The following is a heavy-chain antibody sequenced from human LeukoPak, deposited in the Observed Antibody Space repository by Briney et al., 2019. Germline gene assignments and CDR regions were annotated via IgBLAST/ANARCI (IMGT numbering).Heavy chain of an antibody. CDR1: GGSISPYY. Sequence: SETLSLTCTVSGGSISPYYWSWIRQPPGKGLEWIGSIYYSGSTYYNPSLKSRVTISVDTSKNQFSLKLSSVTAADTAVYYCASPLMIVVVTGAFDIWGQGTMVTVSS. CDR3: ASPLMIVVVTGAFDI. J-gene: IGHJ3*02. CDR2: IYYSGST. V-gene: IGHV4-59*08. D-gene: IGHD3-22*01.